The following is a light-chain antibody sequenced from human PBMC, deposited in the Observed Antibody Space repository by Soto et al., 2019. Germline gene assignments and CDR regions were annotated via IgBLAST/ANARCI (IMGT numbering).Light chain of an antibody. CDR1: QTISIF. V-gene: IGKV1-39*01. CDR3: QHFGSSPPVI. J-gene: IGKJ5*01. Sequence: DVHMTQSPSTLSASVGDRFTITCRASQTISIFLNCYQQKPGKAPKLLVYGASKRAAGIPDRFRGSGSGSEFSLTISGLEPEDFAVYFCQHFGSSPPVIFGQGTRLEI. CDR2: GAS.